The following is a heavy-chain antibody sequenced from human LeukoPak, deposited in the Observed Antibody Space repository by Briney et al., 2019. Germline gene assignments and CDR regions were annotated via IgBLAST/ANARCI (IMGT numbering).Heavy chain of an antibody. Sequence: GGSLRLSCAASGFTFSSYGMHWVRQAPGKGLEWVAVISYDGSNKYYADSVKGRFTISRDNSKNTLYLQMNSLRAEDTAVYYCAKDQQWLVSYYYYMDVWGKGTTVTVSS. CDR3: AKDQQWLVSYYYYMDV. J-gene: IGHJ6*03. CDR2: ISYDGSNK. V-gene: IGHV3-30*18. D-gene: IGHD6-19*01. CDR1: GFTFSSYG.